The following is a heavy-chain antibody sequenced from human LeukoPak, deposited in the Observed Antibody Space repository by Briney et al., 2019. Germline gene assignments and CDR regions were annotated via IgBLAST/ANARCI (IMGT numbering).Heavy chain of an antibody. V-gene: IGHV1-8*01. D-gene: IGHD3-22*01. CDR1: GYTFTSYD. J-gene: IGHJ5*02. CDR3: ARAANYHDSSGYYPRWFDP. CDR2: MNPNSGNT. Sequence: GASVKVSCKASGYTFTSYDINWVRQATGQGLEWMGWMNPNSGNTGYAQKFQGRVTMTRNTSISTAYMELSSLRSEDTAVYYCARAANYHDSSGYYPRWFDPWGQGTLVTVSS.